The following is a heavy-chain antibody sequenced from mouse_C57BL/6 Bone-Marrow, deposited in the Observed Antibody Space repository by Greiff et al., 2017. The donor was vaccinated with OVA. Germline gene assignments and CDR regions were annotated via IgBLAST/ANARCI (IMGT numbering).Heavy chain of an antibody. CDR1: GIDFSRYW. D-gene: IGHD1-1*01. Sequence: EVKLLESGGGLVQPGGSLKLSCAASGIDFSRYWMSWVRRAPGKGLEWIGEINPDSSTINYAPSLQYKFLISRDTAPNTLYLQMSTVRSEDTALYYCARPAYYGSSPYYAMDYWGQGTSVTVSS. V-gene: IGHV4-1*01. J-gene: IGHJ4*01. CDR2: INPDSSTI. CDR3: ARPAYYGSSPYYAMDY.